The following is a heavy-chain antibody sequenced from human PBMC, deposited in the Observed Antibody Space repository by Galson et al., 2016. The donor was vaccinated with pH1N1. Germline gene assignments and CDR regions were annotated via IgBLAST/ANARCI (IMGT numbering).Heavy chain of an antibody. CDR2: ILYDGTNE. D-gene: IGHD5-12*01. CDR1: GFTFTSYA. Sequence: SLRLSCAASGFTFTSYAIHWVRQAPGKGLEWVAVILYDGTNEYYADSVKGRFTISRDKAQSTVYLQMNSLRTEDTAVYYCASDSEYSGHEGFHWAQGTLVIVSS. V-gene: IGHV3-30*04. J-gene: IGHJ4*02. CDR3: ASDSEYSGHEGFH.